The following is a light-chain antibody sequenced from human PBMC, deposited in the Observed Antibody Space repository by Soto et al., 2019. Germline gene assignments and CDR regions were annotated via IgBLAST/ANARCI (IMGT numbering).Light chain of an antibody. CDR1: QSLSNY. V-gene: IGKV3-11*01. J-gene: IGKJ3*01. CDR2: DTS. Sequence: EIGWTQSTATLSLSPGERATLSCRASQSLSNYLVWYQQTPGQAPRLLIYDTSRRATDVPARFSGSGSGTDFTLTISSLEPEDFAIYYCQQRSDWLPTFGRGTKVDIK. CDR3: QQRSDWLPT.